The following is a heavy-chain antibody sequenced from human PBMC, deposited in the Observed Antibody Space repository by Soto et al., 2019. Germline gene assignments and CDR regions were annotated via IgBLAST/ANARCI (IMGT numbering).Heavy chain of an antibody. D-gene: IGHD1-26*01. CDR3: ARAKVEMATYTWFDP. CDR2: VYFTGST. CDR1: GGSITSDY. Sequence: SETLSLTFTVSGGSITSDYWSWIRQPPGKGLEWIVYVYFTGSTNYNPSLKSRVTISVDTSKTQFSLRLISVTAADTAVYFCARAKVEMATYTWFDPWGQGTLVTVSS. J-gene: IGHJ5*02. V-gene: IGHV4-59*01.